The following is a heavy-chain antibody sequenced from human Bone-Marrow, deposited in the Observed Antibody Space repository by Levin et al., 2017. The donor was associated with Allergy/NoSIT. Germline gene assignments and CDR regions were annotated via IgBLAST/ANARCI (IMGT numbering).Heavy chain of an antibody. CDR3: ARGTDFWTGYTL. Sequence: GGSLRLSCRAIGYTFSSYGISWVRQAPGQGLEWLGWISTYSENIKYAQSLQGRLSMTTDSSAGTAYMELRTLRFDDTAVYYCARGTDFWTGYTLWGQGTLVTVS. CDR2: ISTYSENI. J-gene: IGHJ4*02. D-gene: IGHD3/OR15-3a*01. CDR1: GYTFSSYG. V-gene: IGHV1-18*01.